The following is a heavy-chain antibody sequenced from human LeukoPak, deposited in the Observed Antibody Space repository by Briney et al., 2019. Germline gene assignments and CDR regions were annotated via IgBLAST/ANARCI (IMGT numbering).Heavy chain of an antibody. CDR2: IIPIFGTA. V-gene: IGHV1-69*06. CDR1: GGTFSSYA. D-gene: IGHD2-15*01. Sequence: SVKVSCKASGGTFSSYAISWVRQAPGQGLEWMGGIIPIFGTANYAQKFQGRVTITADKSTSTAYMELSSLRSEDTAVYYCAREAGGSGYCSGGSCFPTAFDIWGQGTMVTVSS. CDR3: AREAGGSGYCSGGSCFPTAFDI. J-gene: IGHJ3*02.